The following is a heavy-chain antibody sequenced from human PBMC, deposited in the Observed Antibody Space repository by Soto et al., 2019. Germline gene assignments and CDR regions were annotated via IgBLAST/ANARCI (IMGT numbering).Heavy chain of an antibody. J-gene: IGHJ5*02. CDR3: ARENPMATNWFDP. V-gene: IGHV3-53*01. CDR2: IYSGGST. Sequence: GGSLRLSCAASGFTVSSNYMSWVRQAPGKGLEWVSVIYSGGSTYYADSVKGRFTISRDNSKNTLYLQMNSLRAEDTAVYYCARENPMATNWFDPWGQGTLVTVSS. CDR1: GFTVSSNY. D-gene: IGHD5-12*01.